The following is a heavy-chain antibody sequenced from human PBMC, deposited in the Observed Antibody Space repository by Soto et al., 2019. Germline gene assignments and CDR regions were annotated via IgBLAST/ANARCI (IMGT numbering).Heavy chain of an antibody. V-gene: IGHV1-46*01. Sequence: QVQLVQSGAEVKKPGASVKVSCKASGYTFTSYYMHWVRQAPGQGLEWMGIINPSGGSTSYAQKFQGRXXMXRXXATSTVYMELSSLRSEDTAVYYCAREPPPSGGLGDWGQGTLVTVSS. J-gene: IGHJ4*02. CDR1: GYTFTSYY. CDR2: INPSGGST. CDR3: AREPPPSGGLGD. D-gene: IGHD3-10*01.